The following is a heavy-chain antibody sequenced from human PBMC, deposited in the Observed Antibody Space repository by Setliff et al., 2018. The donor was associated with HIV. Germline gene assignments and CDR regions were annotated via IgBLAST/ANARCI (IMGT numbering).Heavy chain of an antibody. D-gene: IGHD6-19*01. CDR2: ITGSGDTI. CDR3: AREATPRHSSGWVYFDY. CDR1: GFTFSNYE. Sequence: SGGSLRLSCAASGFTFSNYEMSWVRQAPGKGPEWVSYITGSGDTIYYADSVKGRFTMSRDNAKDSVYLQMNTLRVEDTAVYYCAREATPRHSSGWVYFDYWGQGMMATVSS. J-gene: IGHJ4*02. V-gene: IGHV3-48*03.